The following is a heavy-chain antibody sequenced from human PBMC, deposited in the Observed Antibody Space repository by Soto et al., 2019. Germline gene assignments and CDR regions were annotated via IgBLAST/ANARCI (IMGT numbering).Heavy chain of an antibody. CDR1: GGTFSSYA. V-gene: IGHV1-69*05. CDR3: ARGGPAVNYYYYYGMDV. J-gene: IGHJ6*02. CDR2: IIPIFGTA. D-gene: IGHD3-16*01. Sequence: GASVKVSCKASGGTFSSYAISWVRQAPGQGLEWVGGIIPIFGTANYAQKFQGRVTMTRDTSTSTVYMELSSLRSEDTAVYYCARGGPAVNYYYYYGMDVWGQGTTVTVSS.